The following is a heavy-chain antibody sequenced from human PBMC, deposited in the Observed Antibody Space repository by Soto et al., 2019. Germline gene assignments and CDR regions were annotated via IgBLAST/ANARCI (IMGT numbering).Heavy chain of an antibody. CDR2: VRSKANSYAT. CDR3: TSVATAGFY. J-gene: IGHJ4*02. Sequence: PGGSLRLSCAASGFIFSGSAMHWVRQASGKGLEWVGRVRSKANSYATAYAASVKGRFTISRDDSKTTAYLQMNSLKTEDTAVYYCTSVATAGFYWGLGTLVTVSS. D-gene: IGHD6-13*01. CDR1: GFIFSGSA. V-gene: IGHV3-73*01.